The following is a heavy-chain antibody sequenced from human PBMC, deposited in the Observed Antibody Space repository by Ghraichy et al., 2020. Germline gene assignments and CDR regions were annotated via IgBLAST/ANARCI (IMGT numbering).Heavy chain of an antibody. CDR1: GLTFSSYW. V-gene: IGHV3-7*01. Sequence: GSLSLSCVVSGLTFSSYWMTWVRQAPGKGLEWVANIKHDGSETYYVDSVKGRFTISRDNAKNSLYLQMDSLRAEDTAVYYCATYNANNARDFDNWGQGTLVTVSS. D-gene: IGHD1/OR15-1a*01. CDR3: ATYNANNARDFDN. J-gene: IGHJ4*02. CDR2: IKHDGSET.